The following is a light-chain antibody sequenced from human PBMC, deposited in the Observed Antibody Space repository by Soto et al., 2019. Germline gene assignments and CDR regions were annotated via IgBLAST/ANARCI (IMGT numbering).Light chain of an antibody. Sequence: QSALTQPASVSGSPGQSITISCTGTSRVVGDYNYVSWYQQHPGKAPKLMISEVTNRPSGVSDRFSGSKSGNTASLTISGLQAEDEADYYCSSFTSRFTFVFGTGTKVTVL. V-gene: IGLV2-14*01. CDR3: SSFTSRFTFV. CDR2: EVT. J-gene: IGLJ1*01. CDR1: SRVVGDYNY.